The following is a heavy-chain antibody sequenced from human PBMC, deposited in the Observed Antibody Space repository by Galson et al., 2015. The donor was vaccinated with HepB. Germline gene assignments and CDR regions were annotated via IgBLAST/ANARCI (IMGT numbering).Heavy chain of an antibody. CDR3: AAYDFWSGYYS. D-gene: IGHD3-3*01. V-gene: IGHV3-30*03. CDR1: GFGFSGYE. J-gene: IGHJ6*04. Sequence: SLRLSCAASGFGFSGYEMHWVRQAPGKGPEWVAVISYDGGNEYYVDSVKGRFTISRDNSKNTVYLQMNSLRVEDTAVYYCAAYDFWSGYYSWGKGTTVTVSS. CDR2: ISYDGGNE.